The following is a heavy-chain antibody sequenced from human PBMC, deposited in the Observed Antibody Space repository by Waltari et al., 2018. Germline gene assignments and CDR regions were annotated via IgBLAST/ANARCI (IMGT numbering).Heavy chain of an antibody. Sequence: KVSCKVSGYTLIALSIHWVRQAPGKGLKWMGGFDTEDGETIYAQNFQGRHTMTEDTSTDTGYMELSSLTSEDTAVYYCVCDWYRSWFDPCGQGTLVPVSA. J-gene: IGHJ5*02. CDR2: FDTEDGET. CDR1: GYTLIALS. CDR3: VCDWYRSWFDP. D-gene: IGHD6-19*01. V-gene: IGHV1-24*01.